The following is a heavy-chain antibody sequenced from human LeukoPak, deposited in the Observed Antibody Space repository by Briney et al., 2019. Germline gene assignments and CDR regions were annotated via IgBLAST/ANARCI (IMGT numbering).Heavy chain of an antibody. CDR2: INHSGST. Sequence: PSETLSLTCAVYGGSFSGYYWSWIRQPPGKGLEWIGEINHSGSTNYNPSLKSRVTISVDTSKNQFSLKLSSVTAADTAVYYCARVPDFWSFDIWGQGTMVTVSS. CDR3: ARVPDFWSFDI. V-gene: IGHV4-34*01. D-gene: IGHD3-3*01. CDR1: GGSFSGYY. J-gene: IGHJ3*02.